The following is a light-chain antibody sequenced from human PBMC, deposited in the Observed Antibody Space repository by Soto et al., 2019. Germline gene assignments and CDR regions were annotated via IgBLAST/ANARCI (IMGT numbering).Light chain of an antibody. V-gene: IGLV2-23*02. J-gene: IGLJ1*01. CDR3: CSYAGSSTYV. Sequence: QSVLTQPASVSGSPGQSITISCTGTSSDVGSYNLVSWYQQHPGKAPELMIYEVSERPSGVSNRFSGSKSGNTASLTISGLQAEDEADYYCCSYAGSSTYVFGTGTKVT. CDR2: EVS. CDR1: SSDVGSYNL.